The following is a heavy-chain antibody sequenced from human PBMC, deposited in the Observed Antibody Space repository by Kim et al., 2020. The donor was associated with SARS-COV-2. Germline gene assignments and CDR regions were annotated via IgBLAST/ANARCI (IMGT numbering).Heavy chain of an antibody. D-gene: IGHD6-19*01. Sequence: IDNPSLKSRVTISVDTSKNQFSLKLSSVTAADTAVYYCAREYSSGWPFDYWGQGTLVTVSS. CDR3: AREYSSGWPFDY. J-gene: IGHJ4*02. V-gene: IGHV4-59*01.